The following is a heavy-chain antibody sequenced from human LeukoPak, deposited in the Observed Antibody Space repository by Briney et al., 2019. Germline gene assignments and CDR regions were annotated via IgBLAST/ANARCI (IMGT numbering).Heavy chain of an antibody. CDR2: INPNSGGT. J-gene: IGHJ6*04. CDR3: AKARGLYCSSTSCYDCDV. D-gene: IGHD2-2*01. V-gene: IGHV1-2*02. CDR1: GYTFTAYY. Sequence: ASVKVSCKASGYTFTAYYIHWVRQAPGQGLEWMGWINPNSGGTNYAQKFQGRVTLTRDTSITTAYMELNRLRSDDTAVYYCAKARGLYCSSTSCYDCDVWGKGTTVTVSP.